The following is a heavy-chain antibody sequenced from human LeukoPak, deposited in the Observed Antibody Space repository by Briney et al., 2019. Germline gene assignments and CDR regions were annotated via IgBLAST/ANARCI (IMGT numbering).Heavy chain of an antibody. CDR3: VRVKGSYFDY. J-gene: IGHJ4*02. D-gene: IGHD2-15*01. Sequence: GGSLRLSCAASGFSLSSYSINWVRQAPGKGVEWVSYISSSGSAIYYVDSVKGRFTVSRDNAKNSLFLQMNSPRAEDTAVYYCVRVKGSYFDYWGQGALVTVSS. CDR2: ISSSGSAI. CDR1: GFSLSSYS. V-gene: IGHV3-48*01.